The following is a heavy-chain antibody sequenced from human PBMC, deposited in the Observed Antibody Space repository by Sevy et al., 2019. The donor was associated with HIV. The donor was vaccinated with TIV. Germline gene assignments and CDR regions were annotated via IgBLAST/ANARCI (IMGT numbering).Heavy chain of an antibody. V-gene: IGHV3-23*01. CDR2: LSFGCGEI. CDR1: GFTFSKYS. CDR3: AREGCTKPHDY. J-gene: IGHJ4*02. Sequence: GFLRLSCAASGFTFSKYSMSWVRQPPGKGLGWVSTLSFGCGEINYADSVKGRFTISRDNSKSSVYLQMNNLRPEDTAVYYCAREGCTKPHDYWGQGTLVTVSS. D-gene: IGHD2-8*01.